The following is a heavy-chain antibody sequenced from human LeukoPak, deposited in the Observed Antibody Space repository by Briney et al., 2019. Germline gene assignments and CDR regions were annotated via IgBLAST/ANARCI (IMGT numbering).Heavy chain of an antibody. CDR1: GYSFTSYW. J-gene: IGHJ4*02. Sequence: GESLEISFKGSGYSFTSYWISWGRPMPGKGREWMGRIDPSDSYTNYSPSFQGHVTISADKSISTAYLQWSSLKASDTAMYYCARLVEGIAAAGKEMPDYWGQGTLVTVSS. D-gene: IGHD6-13*01. V-gene: IGHV5-10-1*01. CDR2: IDPSDSYT. CDR3: ARLVEGIAAAGKEMPDY.